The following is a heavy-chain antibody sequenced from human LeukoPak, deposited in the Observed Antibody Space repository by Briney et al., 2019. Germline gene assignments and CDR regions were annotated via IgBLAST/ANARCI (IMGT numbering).Heavy chain of an antibody. CDR1: GFTFSSYS. V-gene: IGHV3-21*01. CDR3: ARGFGELLYFDY. J-gene: IGHJ4*02. D-gene: IGHD3-10*01. CDR2: ISSSSSYI. Sequence: GGSLRLSCAASGFTFSSYSMNWVRQAPGKGLEWVSSISSSSSYIYYADSVKGRFTISRDNAKNSLYLQMNSLRAEDTAVYYRARGFGELLYFDYWGQGTLVTVSS.